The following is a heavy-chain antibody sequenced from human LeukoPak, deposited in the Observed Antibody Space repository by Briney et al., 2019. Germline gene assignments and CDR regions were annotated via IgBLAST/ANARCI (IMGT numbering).Heavy chain of an antibody. CDR3: AKDGITMVRGELDY. CDR2: ISGSGGST. V-gene: IGHV3-23*01. D-gene: IGHD3-10*01. Sequence: GGSLRLSRAASGFTFSSYAMSWVRQAPGKGLEWVSAISGSGGSTYYADSVKGRFTISRDNSKNTLYLQMNSLRAEDTAVYYCAKDGITMVRGELDYWGQGTLVTVSS. CDR1: GFTFSSYA. J-gene: IGHJ4*02.